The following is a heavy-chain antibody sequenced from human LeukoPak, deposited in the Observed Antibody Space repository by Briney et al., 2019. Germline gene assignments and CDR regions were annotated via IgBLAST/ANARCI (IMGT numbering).Heavy chain of an antibody. Sequence: GGSLRLSCAASGFTFSSYAMSWVRQAPGKGLEWVSAISGSGGSTYYADSVKGRFTISRDNSKNTLHLQMNSLRAEDTAVYYCAKNRYYGSGSYSYWGQGTLVTVSS. CDR3: AKNRYYGSGSYSY. J-gene: IGHJ4*02. CDR2: ISGSGGST. V-gene: IGHV3-23*01. D-gene: IGHD3-10*01. CDR1: GFTFSSYA.